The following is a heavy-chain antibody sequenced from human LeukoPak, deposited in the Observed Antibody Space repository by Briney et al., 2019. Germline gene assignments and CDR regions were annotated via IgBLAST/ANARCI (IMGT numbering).Heavy chain of an antibody. CDR3: ARHVSYNASQNWFDT. D-gene: IGHD1-14*01. Sequence: GESLKISCKGSGYSFTTYWIGWVRQMPGKRLEGMGNIYPGDSDTRYSPSFQGQVTISVDKSISTAYLQWSSLKASDTAFYFCARHVSYNASQNWFDTWGQGTLVTVSS. V-gene: IGHV5-51*01. CDR2: IYPGDSDT. J-gene: IGHJ5*02. CDR1: GYSFTTYW.